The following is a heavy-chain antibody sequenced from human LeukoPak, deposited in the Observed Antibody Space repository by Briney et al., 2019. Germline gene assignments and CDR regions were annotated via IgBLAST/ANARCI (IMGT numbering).Heavy chain of an antibody. J-gene: IGHJ5*02. V-gene: IGHV3-74*01. CDR3: ARALSGSWDWFDP. D-gene: IGHD3-22*01. CDR2: INPDGSTT. CDR1: GFTFSRYW. Sequence: GGSLRLSCAASGFTFSRYWIHWVRQAPGKGLEWVSRINPDGSTTTYADSVKGRFTISRDNAKNTVYLQMNSPRAEDTAVYYCARALSGSWDWFDPWGQGTLVTVSS.